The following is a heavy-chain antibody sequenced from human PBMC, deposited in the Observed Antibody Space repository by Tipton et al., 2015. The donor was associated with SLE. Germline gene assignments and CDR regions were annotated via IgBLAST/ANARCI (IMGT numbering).Heavy chain of an antibody. Sequence: SLRLSCAASGFTFSSYAMHWVRQAPGKGLEWVAIISYDGSDKYYADSVKGRFTISRANSKNTLYLQMNSLRVEDTAVYYCARDACTGDYYRDVLGKGFTATASS. J-gene: IGHJ6*03. CDR2: ISYDGSDK. CDR1: GFTFSSYA. V-gene: IGHV3-30*04. CDR3: ARDACTGDYYRDV.